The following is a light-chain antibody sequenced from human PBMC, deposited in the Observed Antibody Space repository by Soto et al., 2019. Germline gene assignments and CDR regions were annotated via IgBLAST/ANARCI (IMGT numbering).Light chain of an antibody. CDR2: GAS. CDR1: QSVSTNY. Sequence: EDGVTQSPVTLSLYKGERATLSCRASQSVSTNYVAWYQQKPGQAPRLLIYGASSRASGIPDRFRGSGSGTDFTLTISRLEPEDFAVYYCQQYANSHGTFGQGTMVDVK. V-gene: IGKV3-20*01. CDR3: QQYANSHGT. J-gene: IGKJ1*01.